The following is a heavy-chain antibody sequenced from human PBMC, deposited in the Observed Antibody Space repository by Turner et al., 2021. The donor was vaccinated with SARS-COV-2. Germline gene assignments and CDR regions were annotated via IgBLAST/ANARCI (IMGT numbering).Heavy chain of an antibody. J-gene: IGHJ4*02. D-gene: IGHD2-2*01. CDR2: IYFTGSA. CDR3: ARQAETAEIPAAYFDH. CDR1: GDSLSGSVHY. Sequence: LQLQESGPGLGKSSGTLSLTCTVSGDSLSGSVHYWAWIRQPPGKGLEWVGNIYFTGSANYNPSLRSRPTILVDTSKNQFSLTLTSVTAADTAVYFCARQAETAEIPAAYFDHWGQGTLLTVYS. V-gene: IGHV4-39*01.